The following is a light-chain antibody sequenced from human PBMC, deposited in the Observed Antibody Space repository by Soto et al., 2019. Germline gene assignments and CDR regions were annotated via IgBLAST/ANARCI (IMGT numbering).Light chain of an antibody. V-gene: IGKV3-20*01. Sequence: DMGMTVPPGSLSISIGERATLTCRASQSVSSTYLAWYQQKPGQAHRLIIYGAYSRATGVQYRFSGSGSGTDFTLSIRSLEPEDFASYYCKQHYSSPCTLGQGTKVDIK. CDR2: GAY. CDR3: KQHYSSPCT. CDR1: QSVSSTY. J-gene: IGKJ1*01.